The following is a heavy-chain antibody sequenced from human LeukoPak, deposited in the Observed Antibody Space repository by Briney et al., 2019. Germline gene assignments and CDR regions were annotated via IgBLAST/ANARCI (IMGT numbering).Heavy chain of an antibody. J-gene: IGHJ4*02. D-gene: IGHD5-24*01. CDR2: ISYDGSNK. V-gene: IGHV3-30-3*01. Sequence: PGRSLRLSCAASGFTFSSYAMHWVRQAPGKGLEWVAVISYDGSNKYYADSVKGRFTISRDNSKNTLYLQMNGLRVEDTAVYYCARDRFHVEMATIGPFGYWGQGTLVTVSS. CDR3: ARDRFHVEMATIGPFGY. CDR1: GFTFSSYA.